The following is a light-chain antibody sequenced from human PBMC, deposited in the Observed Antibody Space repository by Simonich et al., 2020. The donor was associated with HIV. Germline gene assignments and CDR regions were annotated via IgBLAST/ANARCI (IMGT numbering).Light chain of an antibody. V-gene: IGKV4-1*01. Sequence: DIVMTQSPASLSVSLGERATINCKSSQSVLYSSNNKNYLAWYQQKPGPPPNLIIYWASTREAGVPDRFSGSGAGTDFTLTISSLQAEDVAVYSCQQYYSTPPTFGQGTKVEIK. CDR3: QQYYSTPPT. CDR1: QSVLYSSNNKNY. J-gene: IGKJ1*01. CDR2: WAS.